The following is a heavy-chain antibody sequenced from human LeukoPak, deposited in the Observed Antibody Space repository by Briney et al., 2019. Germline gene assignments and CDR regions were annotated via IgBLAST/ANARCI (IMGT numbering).Heavy chain of an antibody. Sequence: PGGPLRLSCAASEFTFSRYSMNWFRQAPGEGLEWVSSISSGGHNIFYGDSVKGRFTISRDNAKNSLFLQMNSLRVEDTGVYYCARHGDGFYYGMDVWGQGTTVTVSS. CDR1: EFTFSRYS. V-gene: IGHV3-21*01. CDR2: ISSGGHNI. J-gene: IGHJ6*02. D-gene: IGHD2-21*02. CDR3: ARHGDGFYYGMDV.